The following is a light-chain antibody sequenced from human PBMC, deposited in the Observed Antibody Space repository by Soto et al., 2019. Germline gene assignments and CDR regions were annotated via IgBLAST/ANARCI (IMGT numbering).Light chain of an antibody. J-gene: IGLJ3*02. CDR1: SSDVGGYNF. V-gene: IGLV2-14*01. CDR3: SSWTSSTTQV. CDR2: EVN. Sequence: QSALTQPASVSGSPGQSITISCTGTSSDVGGYNFVSWYQQHPGKAPKLMIYEVNNRPSGVSDRFSGSKSGNTASLTISGLHAEDEADYYCSSWTSSTTQVLGGGTKLTVL.